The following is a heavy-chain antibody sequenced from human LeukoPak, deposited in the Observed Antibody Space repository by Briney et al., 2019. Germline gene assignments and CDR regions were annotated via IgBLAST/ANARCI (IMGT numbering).Heavy chain of an antibody. CDR1: GDSVSGDGFY. CDR3: TRDRMYASSRYFYYLMDV. CDR2: VSYSGST. J-gene: IGHJ6*02. D-gene: IGHD2-8*01. Sequence: PSETLSLTCAVSGDSVSGDGFYWSWIRQPPGRGLEWIGYVSYSGSTNYSPSLKSRVTISIDTSKNQFPLRLTSVTAADTAVYYCTRDRMYASSRYFYYLMDVWGQGTTVTVSS. V-gene: IGHV4-61*08.